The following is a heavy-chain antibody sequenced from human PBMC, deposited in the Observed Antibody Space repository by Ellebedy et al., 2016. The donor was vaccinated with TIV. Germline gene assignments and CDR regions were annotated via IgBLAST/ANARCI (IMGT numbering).Heavy chain of an antibody. J-gene: IGHJ4*02. CDR3: ARDQWLGRAYYFDY. V-gene: IGHV3-7*01. D-gene: IGHD6-19*01. CDR1: GFTFRNYW. Sequence: GGSLRLSCGTSGFTFRNYWMTWVRQAPGKGLEWVANIKQDGSEKYYVDSVKGRFSISRDNTKNSLYLQMNSLTDEDTAVYYCARDQWLGRAYYFDYWGQGTLLTVSS. CDR2: IKQDGSEK.